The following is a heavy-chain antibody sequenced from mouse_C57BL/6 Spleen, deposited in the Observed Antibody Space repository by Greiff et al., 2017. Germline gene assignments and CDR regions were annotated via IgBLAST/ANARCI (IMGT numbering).Heavy chain of an antibody. V-gene: IGHV1-54*01. D-gene: IGHD4-1*01. CDR1: GYAFTNYL. J-gene: IGHJ4*01. CDR2: INPGSGGT. Sequence: QVQLKESGAELVRPGTSVKVSCKASGYAFTNYLIEWVKQRPGQGLEWIGVINPGSGGTNYTEKFKGKATLTADKSSSTAYMQLSRLTSEDSAVYFCARSGDLSGRAVDYWGQGTSVTVSS. CDR3: ARSGDLSGRAVDY.